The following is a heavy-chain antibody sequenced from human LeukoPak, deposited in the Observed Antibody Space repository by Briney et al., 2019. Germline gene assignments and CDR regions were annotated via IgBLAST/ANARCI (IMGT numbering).Heavy chain of an antibody. CDR1: GFTFSDYY. CDR3: ARFMIREVTADNWFDP. D-gene: IGHD3-10*01. CDR2: ISSSGSTI. J-gene: IGHJ5*02. Sequence: GGSLRLSCAASGFTFSDYYMSWIRQAPGKGLEWVSYISSSGSTIYYADSVKGRFTTSRDNAKNSLYLQMNSLRAEDTAVYYCARFMIREVTADNWFDPWGQGTLVTVSS. V-gene: IGHV3-11*04.